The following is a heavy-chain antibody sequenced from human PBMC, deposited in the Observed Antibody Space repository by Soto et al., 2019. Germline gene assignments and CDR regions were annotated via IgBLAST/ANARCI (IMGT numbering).Heavy chain of an antibody. D-gene: IGHD3-9*01. CDR2: INPNSGGT. J-gene: IGHJ6*03. CDR1: GYTFTGYY. V-gene: IGHV1-2*04. Sequence: ASVKVSCKASGYTFTGYYMHWVRQAPGQGLEWMGWINPNSGGTNYAQKFQGWVTMTRDPSISTAYMELSRLRSDDTAVYYCARSGVGLDSASLRYFDWLSRDYYYYYYMDVWGKGTTVTVSS. CDR3: ARSGVGLDSASLRYFDWLSRDYYYYYYMDV.